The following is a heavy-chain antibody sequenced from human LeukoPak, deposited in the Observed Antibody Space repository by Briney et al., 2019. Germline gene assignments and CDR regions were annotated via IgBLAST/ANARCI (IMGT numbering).Heavy chain of an antibody. D-gene: IGHD4-17*01. Sequence: PGGSLRLSCAASGFTFSSYAMRWVRQAPGKGLEWVAVISYDASNKYYADSVRGQFTISRDNSKNTLYLQMNSLRAEDTAVYFCARENYGDCYFAYWGQGALVIVSS. J-gene: IGHJ4*02. CDR3: ARENYGDCYFAY. V-gene: IGHV3-30-3*01. CDR1: GFTFSSYA. CDR2: ISYDASNK.